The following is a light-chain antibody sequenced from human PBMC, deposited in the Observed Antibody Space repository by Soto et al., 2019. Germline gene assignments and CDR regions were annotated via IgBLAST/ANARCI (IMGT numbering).Light chain of an antibody. V-gene: IGKV3-20*01. J-gene: IGKJ5*01. CDR1: QSISGSY. CDR2: GAS. Sequence: EIELTKSAGTLSLSPGERASLPCGASQSISGSYIAWYQQKPGQAPRLLIYGASSRATDIPDRFSGSGSGADFTLTISRLEPEDFAVYYCQQYGTSITFGQGTRLEIK. CDR3: QQYGTSIT.